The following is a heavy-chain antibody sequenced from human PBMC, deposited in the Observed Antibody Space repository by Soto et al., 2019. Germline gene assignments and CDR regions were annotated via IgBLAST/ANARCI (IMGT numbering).Heavy chain of an antibody. V-gene: IGHV4-59*08. CDR1: GGSISSYY. J-gene: IGHJ4*02. D-gene: IGHD1-1*01. Sequence: PSETLSLTCTVSGGSISSYYWSWIRQPPGKGLEWIGYIYYSGSTNYNPSLKSRVTISVDTSKNQFSLKLSSVTAADTAVYYCARGNNWNNFDYWGQGTRVTVSS. CDR3: ARGNNWNNFDY. CDR2: IYYSGST.